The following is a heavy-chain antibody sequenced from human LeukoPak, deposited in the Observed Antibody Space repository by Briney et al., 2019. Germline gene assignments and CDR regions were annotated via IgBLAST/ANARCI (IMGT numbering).Heavy chain of an antibody. D-gene: IGHD3-3*01. J-gene: IGHJ6*02. Sequence: SVKVSCKASGGTFSSYAISWVRQAPGQGLEWMGGIIPIFGTANYAQKFQGRVTITADESTSTAYMELSSLRSEDTAVYYCARDSRYDFWSGYYSSPSNYGMDVWGQGTTVTVSS. V-gene: IGHV1-69*13. CDR2: IIPIFGTA. CDR1: GGTFSSYA. CDR3: ARDSRYDFWSGYYSSPSNYGMDV.